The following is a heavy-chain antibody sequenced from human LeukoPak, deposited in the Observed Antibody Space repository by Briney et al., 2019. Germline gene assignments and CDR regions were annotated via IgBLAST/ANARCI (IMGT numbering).Heavy chain of an antibody. D-gene: IGHD5/OR15-5a*01. Sequence: PSETLSLTCTVSGASISTYYWSWIRQPPGKGLEWIAYIYYSGSTNYNPSLKSRVTISVYTSKNQFSLHLSSVTAADTAVYYCARGFHSVYHAHFHLWRQGTLVTVYS. V-gene: IGHV4-59*01. J-gene: IGHJ1*01. CDR3: ARGFHSVYHAHFHL. CDR1: GASISTYY. CDR2: IYYSGST.